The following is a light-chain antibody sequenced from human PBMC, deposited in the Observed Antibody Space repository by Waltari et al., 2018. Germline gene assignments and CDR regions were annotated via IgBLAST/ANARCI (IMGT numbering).Light chain of an antibody. CDR3: CSYAGTSSLT. J-gene: IGLJ2*01. Sequence: QSALTQPRSVSGSPGQSVSISCTGTSSDVGGYNYVSWYRQHPGKAPTMIIFDVNNRPSGVPDRFSGSKSGNTASLTISGLQAEDEADYYCCSYAGTSSLTFGGGTQLTVL. CDR2: DVN. CDR1: SSDVGGYNY. V-gene: IGLV2-11*01.